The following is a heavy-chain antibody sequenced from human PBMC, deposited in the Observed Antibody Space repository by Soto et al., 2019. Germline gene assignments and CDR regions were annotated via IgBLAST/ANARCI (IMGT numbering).Heavy chain of an antibody. J-gene: IGHJ6*02. Sequence: PGGSLRLSCAASGFTFSSYDMHWVRQATGKGLEWVSAIGTAGDTYYPGSVKGRFTISRENAKNSLYLQMNSLRAGDTAVYYCARGSPFVIAAASYYGMDVWGQGTTVTVPS. CDR2: IGTAGDT. CDR3: ARGSPFVIAAASYYGMDV. V-gene: IGHV3-13*01. D-gene: IGHD6-13*01. CDR1: GFTFSSYD.